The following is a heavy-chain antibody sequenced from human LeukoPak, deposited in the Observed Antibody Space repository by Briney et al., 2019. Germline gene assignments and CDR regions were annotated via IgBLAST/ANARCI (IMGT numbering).Heavy chain of an antibody. Sequence: GGSLRLSCAASGFTFSSYAMSWVRQAPGKGLEWVSAISGSGGSTYYADSVKGRFTISRDNSKNTLYLQMNSLRAEDTAVYYCARHSYYDFWSGYSLVFDYWGQGTLVTVSS. CDR3: ARHSYYDFWSGYSLVFDY. J-gene: IGHJ4*02. CDR1: GFTFSSYA. D-gene: IGHD3-3*01. V-gene: IGHV3-23*01. CDR2: ISGSGGST.